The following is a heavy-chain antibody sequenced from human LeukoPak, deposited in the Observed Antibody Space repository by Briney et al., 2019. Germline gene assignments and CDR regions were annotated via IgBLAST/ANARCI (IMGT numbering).Heavy chain of an antibody. J-gene: IGHJ4*02. V-gene: IGHV3-21*04. Sequence: GGSLRLSCAASGFTFSGYVMTWVRQAPGKGLECVSSITFSSSHIYYADSVKGRFTISRDNAKNSLYLQMNSLRAEDTAVYYCARGLDIVVVPAAMRGQDFDYWGQGTLVTVSS. CDR3: ARGLDIVVVPAAMRGQDFDY. CDR2: ITFSSSHI. CDR1: GFTFSGYV. D-gene: IGHD2-2*01.